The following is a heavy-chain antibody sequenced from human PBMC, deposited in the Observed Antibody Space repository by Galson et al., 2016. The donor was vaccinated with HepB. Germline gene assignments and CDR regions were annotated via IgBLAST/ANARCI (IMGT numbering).Heavy chain of an antibody. D-gene: IGHD3-3*01. Sequence: ETLSLTCTVSGVSISGYYWSWIRQSSGKGLEWIGEINHSGVTHYNPSLKSRVTISVDMSKNQFSLKLTSVSAADTAVYYCELRFLDYDAFDFWGQGTMVTVSS. CDR3: ELRFLDYDAFDF. CDR1: GVSISGYY. J-gene: IGHJ3*01. CDR2: INHSGVT. V-gene: IGHV4-34*01.